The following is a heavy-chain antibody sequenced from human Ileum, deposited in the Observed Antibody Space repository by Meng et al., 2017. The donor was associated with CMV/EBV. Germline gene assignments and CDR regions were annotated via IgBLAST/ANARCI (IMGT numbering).Heavy chain of an antibody. CDR3: ARNYGLPY. CDR2: ISYDGSNK. Sequence: GGSLRLSCAASGFSFSSYGLHWVRQAPGKGLEWVAVISYDGSNKYYADSVKGRFIISRDNSKNMLYLQMDSLRAEDTAVYYCARNYGLPYWGQENRV. D-gene: IGHD1-7*01. CDR1: GFSFSSYG. V-gene: IGHV3-30*04. J-gene: IGHJ4*01.